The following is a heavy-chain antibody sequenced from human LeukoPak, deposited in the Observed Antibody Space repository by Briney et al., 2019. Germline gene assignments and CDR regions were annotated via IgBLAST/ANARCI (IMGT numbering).Heavy chain of an antibody. D-gene: IGHD3-22*01. Sequence: GGSLRLSCAASGFTFSGYAMSWVRQAPGKGLEWVSGISGSGGSTYYADSVKGRFTISRDNSKNTLYLQMNSLRAEDTAVYYCAKRYDSSGWIDYWGQGTLVTVSS. CDR2: ISGSGGST. CDR3: AKRYDSSGWIDY. V-gene: IGHV3-23*01. CDR1: GFTFSGYA. J-gene: IGHJ4*02.